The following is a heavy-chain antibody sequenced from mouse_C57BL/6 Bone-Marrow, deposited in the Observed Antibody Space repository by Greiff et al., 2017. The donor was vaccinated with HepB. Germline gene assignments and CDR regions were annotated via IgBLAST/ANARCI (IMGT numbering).Heavy chain of an antibody. CDR1: GYTFTDYY. Sequence: VQLKQSGPELVKPGASVKISCKASGYTFTDYYMNWVKQSHGKSLEWIGDINPNNGGTSYNQKFKGKATLTVDKSSSTAYMELRSLTSEDSAVYYCAGGNYWYFDVWGTGTTVTVSS. V-gene: IGHV1-26*01. CDR3: AGGNYWYFDV. CDR2: INPNNGGT. J-gene: IGHJ1*03. D-gene: IGHD2-1*01.